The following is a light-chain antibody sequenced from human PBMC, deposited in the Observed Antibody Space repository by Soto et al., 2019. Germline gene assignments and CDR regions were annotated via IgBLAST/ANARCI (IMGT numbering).Light chain of an antibody. CDR2: WAS. V-gene: IGKV4-1*01. CDR1: QSVLHSSNNKNY. J-gene: IGKJ3*01. Sequence: DIVMTQSPDSLAVSLGERATINCKSSQSVLHSSNNKNYLTWYQQKPGQPPKLLIYWASTRESGVPDRFSGSGSGTDFTLTXSSLQXEDVAVYYCQQYYSTPITFGPGTKVDIK. CDR3: QQYYSTPIT.